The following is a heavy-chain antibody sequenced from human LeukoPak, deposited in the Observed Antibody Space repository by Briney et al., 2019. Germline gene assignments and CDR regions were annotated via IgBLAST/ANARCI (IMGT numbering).Heavy chain of an antibody. D-gene: IGHD1-14*01. V-gene: IGHV3-64*02. Sequence: GGSLRLSCAASGFRFSYHDMHWVRQAPGKGLEFDSSIGAAGAHRFYADSVKGRFTISRDNFQSTMYLQMDGLRPEDSAVYYCARELGGTKTGGFDIWGQGTVVTVSS. J-gene: IGHJ3*02. CDR2: IGAAGAHR. CDR3: ARELGGTKTGGFDI. CDR1: GFRFSYHD.